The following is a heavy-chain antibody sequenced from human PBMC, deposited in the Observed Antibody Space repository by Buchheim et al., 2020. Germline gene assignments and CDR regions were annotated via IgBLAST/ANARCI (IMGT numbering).Heavy chain of an antibody. CDR1: SGSISSGDYY. CDR2: INFSGST. D-gene: IGHD4-17*01. Sequence: QVQLQESGPGLVKPSQTLSLTCAVSSGSISSGDYYWNWIRQAPGKGLEWIGNINFSGSTYYNPSLKSRVTLSFDRSKNLFSLKLTSVTAADTAVYYCAKDDYGESYALDVWGQGTT. J-gene: IGHJ6*02. V-gene: IGHV4-30-4*01. CDR3: AKDDYGESYALDV.